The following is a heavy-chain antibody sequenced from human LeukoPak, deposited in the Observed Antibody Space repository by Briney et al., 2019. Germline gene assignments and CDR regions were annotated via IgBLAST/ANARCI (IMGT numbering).Heavy chain of an antibody. CDR3: AGGAYYYYYMDV. V-gene: IGHV4-34*08. J-gene: IGHJ6*03. CDR1: GFTVSSNY. Sequence: LRLSCAASGFTVSSNYMSWIRQPPGKGLEWIGEINHSGSTNYNPSLKSRVTISVDTSKNQFSLKLSSVTAADTAVYYCAGGAYYYYYMDVWGKGTTVTVSS. D-gene: IGHD3-10*01. CDR2: INHSGST.